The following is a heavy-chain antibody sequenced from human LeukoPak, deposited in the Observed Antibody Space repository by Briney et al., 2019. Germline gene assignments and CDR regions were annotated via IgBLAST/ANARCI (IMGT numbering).Heavy chain of an antibody. V-gene: IGHV3-64*01. CDR3: TKANVDTSKVNAFDV. Sequence: PGGSLRLSCAASGFSLSSYGIHWVRQAPGKGLEYVSAISSDGTATYYVNAVKARFTISRDMSKNTVHLQMGSLRTEDMAVYYCTKANVDTSKVNAFDVWGPGTMVTVSS. CDR1: GFSLSSYG. J-gene: IGHJ3*01. D-gene: IGHD5-18*01. CDR2: ISSDGTAT.